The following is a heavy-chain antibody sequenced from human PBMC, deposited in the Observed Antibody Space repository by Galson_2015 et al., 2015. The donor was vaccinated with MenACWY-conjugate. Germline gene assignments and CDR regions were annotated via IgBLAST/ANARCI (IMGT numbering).Heavy chain of an antibody. CDR3: ARRNYGQAFDY. CDR1: GYTFTVYG. J-gene: IGHJ4*02. D-gene: IGHD3-16*01. Sequence: SVKVSCKASGYTFTVYGINWVRQAPGQGLEWMGWISTNNGNTAFAQKLQGRVTMTTDTSTSTAYMELRSLRSDDTAVYYCARRNYGQAFDYWGQGTLVTVSS. V-gene: IGHV1-18*04. CDR2: ISTNNGNT.